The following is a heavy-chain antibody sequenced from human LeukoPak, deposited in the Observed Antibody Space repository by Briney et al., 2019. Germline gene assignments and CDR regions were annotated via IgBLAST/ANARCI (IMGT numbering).Heavy chain of an antibody. D-gene: IGHD3-16*02. CDR3: ARAYQPLGGLSLPDY. V-gene: IGHV7-4-1*02. CDR1: GYSFTTYA. Sequence: GASVKVSCKASGYSFTTYAMNWLRQAPGQGREWMGWINPNTGNPTYAPGFTGRFVFSLDTSVSTAYLQISGLKADDTAVYYCARAYQPLGGLSLPDYWGQGTLVTVSS. CDR2: INPNTGNP. J-gene: IGHJ4*02.